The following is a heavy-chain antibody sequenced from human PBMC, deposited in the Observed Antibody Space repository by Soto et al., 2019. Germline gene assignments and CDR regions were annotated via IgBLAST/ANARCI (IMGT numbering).Heavy chain of an antibody. CDR1: GYTFTSYG. Sequence: ASVKVSCKASGYTFTSYGISWVRQAPGQGLEWMGWISAYNGNTNYAQKLQGRVTMTTDTSTSIAYMELRSLRSDDTAVYYCARDLPNTLTYSNTYHYYGMDVWGQGSTVIVSS. V-gene: IGHV1-18*04. CDR3: ARDLPNTLTYSNTYHYYGMDV. CDR2: ISAYNGNT. D-gene: IGHD4-4*01. J-gene: IGHJ6*02.